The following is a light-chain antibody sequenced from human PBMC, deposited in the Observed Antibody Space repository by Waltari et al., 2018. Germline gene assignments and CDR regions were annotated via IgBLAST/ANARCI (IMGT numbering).Light chain of an antibody. J-gene: IGKJ1*01. CDR1: QSVVND. V-gene: IGKV3-15*01. CDR2: GVS. CDR3: LQYNNWPPWT. Sequence: EIVMTQSPDTLSASPGERVTLSCRASQSVVNDLAWYQQRPGQAHRLLLYGVSRRATGVAARFSGSGSGTEFSLTISSLQSEDFAVYYCLQYNNWPPWTFGQGTKVEIK.